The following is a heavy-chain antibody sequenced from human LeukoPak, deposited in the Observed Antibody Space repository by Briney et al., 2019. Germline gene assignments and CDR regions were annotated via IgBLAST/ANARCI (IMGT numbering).Heavy chain of an antibody. CDR2: IYSSGRT. V-gene: IGHV4-4*07. Sequence: SETLSLTCTVSGGSITSYYWSWSRQPAGKGLEWIGRIYSSGRTNYNPSLKSRVTMSVDTSKNQISLKLSSVTAADTAVYYCVRDLGHDSSGDYYAYFQLWGQGTRLTVSS. CDR1: GGSITSYY. J-gene: IGHJ1*01. CDR3: VRDLGHDSSGDYYAYFQL. D-gene: IGHD3-22*01.